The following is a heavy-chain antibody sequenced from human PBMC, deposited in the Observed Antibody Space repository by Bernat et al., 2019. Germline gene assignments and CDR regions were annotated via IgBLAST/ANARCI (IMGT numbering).Heavy chain of an antibody. Sequence: QVQLVQSGAEVKKPGASVKVSCKASGYTFTSYYMHWVRQAPGQGLEWMGIINPSDAGTSYAQKFQGRVTMTRDTSTSTVYMELSSLRSEDTAVYYRARGGIYSSGWGYYFHYWGQGTLVTISS. J-gene: IGHJ4*02. CDR3: ARGGIYSSGWGYYFHY. V-gene: IGHV1-46*01. CDR1: GYTFTSYY. D-gene: IGHD6-19*01. CDR2: INPSDAGT.